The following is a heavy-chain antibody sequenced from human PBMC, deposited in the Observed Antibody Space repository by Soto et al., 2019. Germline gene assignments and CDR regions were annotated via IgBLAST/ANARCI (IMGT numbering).Heavy chain of an antibody. D-gene: IGHD1-1*01. CDR1: GFTFSSYS. Sequence: PGGSMRLSCSASGFTFSSYSMNWVRQAPGKGLEWVSSISSSSSYIYYADSVKGRFTISRDNAKNSLYLQMNSLRAEDTAVYYCASVTTPHYWGQGTLVTVSS. CDR2: ISSSSSYI. J-gene: IGHJ4*02. V-gene: IGHV3-21*01. CDR3: ASVTTPHY.